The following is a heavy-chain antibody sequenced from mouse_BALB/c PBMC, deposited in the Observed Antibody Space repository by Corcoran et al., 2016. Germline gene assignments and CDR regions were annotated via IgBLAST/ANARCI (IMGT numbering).Heavy chain of an antibody. Sequence: DVQLQQSGAELVKPGASVKSSCTASGFNINDTYMHWVKQRPEQGLEWIGRIDPANGNTKYDPKFQGKATITADTSSNTAYLQLSSLTSEDTAVYYCARRGYGSSSGWLAYGGQGTLVTVSA. D-gene: IGHD1-1*01. V-gene: IGHV14-3*02. CDR1: GFNINDTY. CDR2: IDPANGNT. CDR3: ARRGYGSSSGWLAY. J-gene: IGHJ3*01.